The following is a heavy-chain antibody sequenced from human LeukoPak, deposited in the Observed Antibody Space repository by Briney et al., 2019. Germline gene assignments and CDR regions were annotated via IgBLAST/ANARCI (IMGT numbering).Heavy chain of an antibody. CDR1: GFSFTHAW. CDR3: TTPPD. J-gene: IGHJ4*02. V-gene: IGHV3-15*01. Sequence: PGGSLRLSCAASGFSFTHAWMSWVRQAPGKGLEWVGRIKSKTAGGTTDYAAPVKGRFTISRDESKNTLYLQMNSLKTEDTAIYYCTTPPDWGQGTLVTVSS. CDR2: IKSKTAGGTT.